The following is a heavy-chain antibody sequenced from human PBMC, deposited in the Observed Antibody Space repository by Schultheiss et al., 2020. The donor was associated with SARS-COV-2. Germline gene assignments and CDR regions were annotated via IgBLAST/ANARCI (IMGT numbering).Heavy chain of an antibody. CDR3: AREIAAKKYYFDY. CDR1: GGSFSGYY. Sequence: SETLSLTCAVYGGSFSGYYWSWIRQPPGKGLEWIGEISHSGSTNYNPSLKSRVTISVDTSKNQFSLKLSSVTAADTAVYYCAREIAAKKYYFDYWGQGTLVTVSS. CDR2: ISHSGST. V-gene: IGHV4-34*01. D-gene: IGHD6-13*01. J-gene: IGHJ4*02.